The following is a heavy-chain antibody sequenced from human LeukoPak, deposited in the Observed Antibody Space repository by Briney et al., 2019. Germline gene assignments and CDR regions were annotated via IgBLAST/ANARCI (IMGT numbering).Heavy chain of an antibody. CDR3: ARGRPRSYYYDSSGMLCYFDY. CDR2: INHSGST. J-gene: IGHJ4*02. Sequence: PSETLSLTCAVYGRSFSGYYWSWIRQPPGKGLEWIGEINHSGSTNYNPSLKSRVTISVDTSKNQFSLKLSSVTAADTAVYYCARGRPRSYYYDSSGMLCYFDYWGQGTLVTVSS. D-gene: IGHD3-22*01. CDR1: GRSFSGYY. V-gene: IGHV4-34*01.